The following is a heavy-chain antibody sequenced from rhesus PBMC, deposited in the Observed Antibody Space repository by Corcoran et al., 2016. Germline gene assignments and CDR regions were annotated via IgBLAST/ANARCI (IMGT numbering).Heavy chain of an antibody. Sequence: QVQLQESGPGLVTPSETLSLTCAVSGGSISDSYFWCLVRQPPGKGLEWIGYIYGGGGAHSYNTALKNRVTNSRDTSKNQLSLEVTSVTAADTAVYDCWREQFDVWGAGVLVTVSS. CDR1: GGSISDSYF. V-gene: IGHV4-106*01. J-gene: IGHJ5-1*01. D-gene: IGHD1-20*01. CDR2: IYGGGGAH. CDR3: WREQFDV.